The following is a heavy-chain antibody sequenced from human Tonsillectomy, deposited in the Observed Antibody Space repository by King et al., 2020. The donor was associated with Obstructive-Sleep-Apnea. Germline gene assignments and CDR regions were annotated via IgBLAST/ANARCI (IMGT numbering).Heavy chain of an antibody. J-gene: IGHJ4*02. CDR3: ARVGGRHELDY. V-gene: IGHV3-48*01. CDR2: ISIGI. CDR1: GFTFSTYS. Sequence: VQLVESGGGLVQPGGSLRLSCAASGFTFSTYSMNWVRQAPGKGLEWVSYISIGIYYADSVKGRFTISRDNAKNSLHLQMNSLRAEDTAVYYCARVGGRHELDYWGQGTLVTVSS. D-gene: IGHD2-15*01.